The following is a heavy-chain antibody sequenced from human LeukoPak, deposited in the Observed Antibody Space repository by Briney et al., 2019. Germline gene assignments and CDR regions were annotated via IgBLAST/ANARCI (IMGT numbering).Heavy chain of an antibody. V-gene: IGHV3-21*01. CDR1: GFTFSSYS. CDR2: ISSSSSYI. Sequence: PGGSLRLACAASGFTFSSYSRNWVRQAPGKGLEWVSSISSSSSYIYYADSVKGRFTISRDNAKNSLYLQMNSLRAEDTAVYYCARDMGYSSTWYFDYWGQGTLVTVSS. CDR3: ARDMGYSSTWYFDY. D-gene: IGHD6-13*01. J-gene: IGHJ4*02.